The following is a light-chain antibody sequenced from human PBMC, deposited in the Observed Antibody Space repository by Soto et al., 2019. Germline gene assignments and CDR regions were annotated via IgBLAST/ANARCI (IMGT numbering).Light chain of an antibody. V-gene: IGLV2-14*03. CDR1: SSDVGGYDH. J-gene: IGLJ3*02. CDR2: DVT. CDR3: SSYTNKDTLL. Sequence: QSALTQPASVSGSPGQSITISCTGTSSDVGGYDHVSWYQQHPGKAPKLIIYDVTVRPSGISRRFSGSKSDNTASLAASGLQPEDEADYYCSSYTNKDTLLFGGGTKVTVL.